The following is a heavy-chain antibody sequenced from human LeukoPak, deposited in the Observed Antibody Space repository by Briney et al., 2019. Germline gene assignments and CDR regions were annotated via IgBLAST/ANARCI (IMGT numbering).Heavy chain of an antibody. J-gene: IGHJ6*02. D-gene: IGHD3-10*01. CDR2: INPNSGGT. Sequence: ASVKVSCKASGYTFTGYSIHWVRQAPGQGPEWMGWINPNSGGTNYAQKFQGRVTMTRDTSISTDYMELSSLRSDDTAVYYCARTGSMDVWGQGTTVTVSS. CDR1: GYTFTGYS. CDR3: ARTGSMDV. V-gene: IGHV1-2*02.